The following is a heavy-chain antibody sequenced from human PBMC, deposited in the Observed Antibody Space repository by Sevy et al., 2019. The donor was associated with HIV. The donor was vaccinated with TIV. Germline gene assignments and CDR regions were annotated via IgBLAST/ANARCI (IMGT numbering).Heavy chain of an antibody. J-gene: IGHJ3*02. CDR3: ARGAIVVVVAATSRDDAFDI. CDR2: IYRSGST. CDR1: GGSISSSNW. Sequence: SETLSLTCAVSGGSISSSNWWRWVRQPPGKGLEWIGEIYRSGSTNYNPSLKSRVTISVDKSKNQLSLKLSSVTAADTAVYYCARGAIVVVVAATSRDDAFDIWGQGTMVTVSS. V-gene: IGHV4-4*02. D-gene: IGHD2-15*01.